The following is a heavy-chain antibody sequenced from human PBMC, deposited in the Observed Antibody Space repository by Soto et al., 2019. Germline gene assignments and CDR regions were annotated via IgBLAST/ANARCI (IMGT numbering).Heavy chain of an antibody. CDR1: GGSISKSSYY. Sequence: SETLSLTCTVSGGSISKSSYYWVWIRQPPGKGLEWVGSMSYSGSTYYNPSLKSRVAISVDTSKNQLSLQVSSVTAADTAVYYCSRRAPEGFDPWGQGTLVTVSA. CDR2: MSYSGST. V-gene: IGHV4-39*01. J-gene: IGHJ5*02. CDR3: SRRAPEGFDP.